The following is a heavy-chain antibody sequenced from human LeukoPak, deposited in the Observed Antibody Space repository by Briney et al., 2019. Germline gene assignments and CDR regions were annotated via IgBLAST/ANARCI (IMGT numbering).Heavy chain of an antibody. Sequence: GASVKVSCKASGYTFTGYYMHWVRQAPGQGLEWMGRIIPIFGTANYAQKFQRRVTITTDESTSTAYMELSSLRSEDTAVYYCARERDGGEAFDIWGQGTMVTVSS. J-gene: IGHJ3*02. V-gene: IGHV1-69*05. CDR1: GYTFTGYY. CDR3: ARERDGGEAFDI. D-gene: IGHD2-15*01. CDR2: IIPIFGTA.